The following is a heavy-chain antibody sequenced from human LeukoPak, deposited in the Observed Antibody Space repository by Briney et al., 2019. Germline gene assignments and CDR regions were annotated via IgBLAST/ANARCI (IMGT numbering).Heavy chain of an antibody. V-gene: IGHV1-24*01. CDR3: AIDTVYYDPPSY. CDR1: GYIFTELS. D-gene: IGHD3-16*01. J-gene: IGHJ4*01. CDR2: SDTENGKT. Sequence: ASVKVSCKVSGYIFTELSMHWVRQSPGKGLEWMGGSDTENGKTVYPQNFQGRVTMTEDTSTDTAYMELSSLRSEDTAVYYCAIDTVYYDPPSYWGQGTLVTVSS.